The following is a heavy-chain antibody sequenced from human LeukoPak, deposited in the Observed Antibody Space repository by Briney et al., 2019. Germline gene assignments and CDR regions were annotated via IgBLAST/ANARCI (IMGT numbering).Heavy chain of an antibody. CDR3: ARGGAVAGRFDP. CDR1: GFTFDDYT. D-gene: IGHD6-19*01. CDR2: MKEDGSGI. Sequence: GGSLRLSCAASGFTFDDYTMSWVRQAPGKGLEWVAKMKEDGSGIHYVDPVRGRFSISRDNAKDSLYLQMNSLRVDDTAVYYCARGGAVAGRFDPWGQGTQVTVSS. J-gene: IGHJ5*02. V-gene: IGHV3-7*01.